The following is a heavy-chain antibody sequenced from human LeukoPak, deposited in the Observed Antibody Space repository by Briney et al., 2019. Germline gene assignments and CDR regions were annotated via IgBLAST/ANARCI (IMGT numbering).Heavy chain of an antibody. CDR2: ISGSGGST. CDR3: AKDRDILSHMEV. D-gene: IGHD3-10*01. J-gene: IGHJ6*03. Sequence: TGGSLRLSCAASGFTFSSYGMHWVRQAPGKGLEWVSAISGSGGSTYYADSVKGRFTISRDNSKNTLYLQMNSLRAEDTAVYYCAKDRDILSHMEVWGKGTTVTISS. V-gene: IGHV3-23*01. CDR1: GFTFSSYG.